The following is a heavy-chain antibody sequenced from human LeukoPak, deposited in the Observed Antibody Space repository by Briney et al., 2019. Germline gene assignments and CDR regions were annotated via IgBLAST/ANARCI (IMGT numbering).Heavy chain of an antibody. J-gene: IGHJ4*02. Sequence: GGSLRLSCAVSGVTFSSYSMNWVRQAPGRGLEWVSSISSSSTYIHYADSVKGRFTISRDNSKNTLYLQMNSLRAEDTAVYYCAKVGQWLDLYLDYWGQGTLVTVSS. D-gene: IGHD6-19*01. CDR2: ISSSSTYI. V-gene: IGHV3-21*04. CDR3: AKVGQWLDLYLDY. CDR1: GVTFSSYS.